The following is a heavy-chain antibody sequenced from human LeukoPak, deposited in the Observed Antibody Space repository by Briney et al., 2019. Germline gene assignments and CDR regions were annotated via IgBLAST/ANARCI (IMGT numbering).Heavy chain of an antibody. CDR1: GGSISSGGYY. J-gene: IGHJ4*02. CDR2: IYYSGNT. V-gene: IGHV4-31*03. Sequence: SETLSLTCTVSGGSISSGGYYWSWIRQHPGKGLEWIGYIYYSGNTYYNPSLKSRVTISADTSKNQFSLKLSSVTAADTAVYYCARAYPGYSYARLDYWGQGTLVTVSS. CDR3: ARAYPGYSYARLDY. D-gene: IGHD5-18*01.